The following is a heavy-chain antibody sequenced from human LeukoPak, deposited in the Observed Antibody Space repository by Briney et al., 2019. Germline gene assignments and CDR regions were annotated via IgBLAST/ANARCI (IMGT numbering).Heavy chain of an antibody. CDR1: GFSFSSYE. Sequence: GGSLRLSCAASGFSFSSYEMNWVRQAPGKGLEWVSYIISTSSTTYYEDSVKGRFTVSRDNAKNLLYLQMSSLRVEDTAVYYCARIARDYYYMDVWGKGTTVTVSS. CDR2: IISTSSTT. J-gene: IGHJ6*03. V-gene: IGHV3-48*03. CDR3: ARIARDYYYMDV.